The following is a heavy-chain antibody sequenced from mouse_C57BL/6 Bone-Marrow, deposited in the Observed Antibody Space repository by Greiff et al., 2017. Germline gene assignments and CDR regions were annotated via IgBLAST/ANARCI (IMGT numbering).Heavy chain of an antibody. Sequence: QVQLKQPGTELVKPGASVKLSCKASGYTFTSYWMHWVKQRPGQGLEWIGNINPSNGGTNYNEKFKSKATLPVDKSSSTAYMQLSSLTSEDSAVYYCARSGKTGTFWYFDVWGTGTTVTVSS. CDR2: INPSNGGT. CDR1: GYTFTSYW. CDR3: ARSGKTGTFWYFDV. V-gene: IGHV1-53*01. J-gene: IGHJ1*03. D-gene: IGHD4-1*01.